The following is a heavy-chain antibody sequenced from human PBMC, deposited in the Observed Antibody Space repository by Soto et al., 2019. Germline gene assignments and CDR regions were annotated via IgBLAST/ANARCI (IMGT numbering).Heavy chain of an antibody. D-gene: IGHD1-26*01. J-gene: IGHJ5*02. CDR1: GFTFSSYG. V-gene: IGHV3-30*03. CDR2: ISYDGSSK. CDR3: ARASIEGATNDWFDP. Sequence: QVQLVESGGGVVQPGRSLRLSCAASGFTFSSYGMYWVRQAPGKGLVWVAVISYDGSSKYYADSVKGRLTISRDNSENTLYLQMNSLRAKDTAVYYCARASIEGATNDWFDPWGQGTLVTVSS.